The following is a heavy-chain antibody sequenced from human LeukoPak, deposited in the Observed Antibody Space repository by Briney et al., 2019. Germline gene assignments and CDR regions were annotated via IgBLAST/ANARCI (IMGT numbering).Heavy chain of an antibody. CDR3: ARYDYGRSGFDY. D-gene: IGHD5-12*01. V-gene: IGHV3-66*01. CDR2: IYSGGTT. J-gene: IGHJ4*02. Sequence: GGSLGLSCAASGFTVSTNYMSWVRQAPGEGLEWVSVIYSGGTTYYADSVKGRFSISRDNSKNTLDLQMNSLRAEDTAVYYCARYDYGRSGFDYWGQGTLVTVSS. CDR1: GFTVSTNY.